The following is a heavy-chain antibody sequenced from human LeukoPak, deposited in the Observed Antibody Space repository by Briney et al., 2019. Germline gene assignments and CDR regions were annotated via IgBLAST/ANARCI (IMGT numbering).Heavy chain of an antibody. CDR3: ARAPIILGWSKLNWFDP. Sequence: SETLSLTCTVSGGSISSSHYYWGWIRQPPGKGLEWIGRIYTSGSTNYNPSLKSRVTISIDTSENQFSLKLSSVTAADTAVYYCARAPIILGWSKLNWFDPWGQGTLVTVSS. V-gene: IGHV4-39*07. CDR2: IYTSGST. CDR1: GGSISSSHYY. J-gene: IGHJ5*02. D-gene: IGHD3-3*01.